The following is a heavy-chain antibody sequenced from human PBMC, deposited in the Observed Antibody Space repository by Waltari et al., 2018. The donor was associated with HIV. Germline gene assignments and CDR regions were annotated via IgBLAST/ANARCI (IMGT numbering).Heavy chain of an antibody. CDR3: ARGAYYGSRTYSFDF. Sequence: QVQLQESGPGLVKPSQTLSLTCTVSGGSISSGGYYWTWISQRPEKGLDDIGTIYYSGRTYYNPSLKSRIIRSVDTSKNQFSLKLNSVTAADTAVYYCARGAYYGSRTYSFDFWGQGTLVTVSS. V-gene: IGHV4-31*03. CDR2: IYYSGRT. J-gene: IGHJ4*02. CDR1: GGSISSGGYY. D-gene: IGHD3-10*01.